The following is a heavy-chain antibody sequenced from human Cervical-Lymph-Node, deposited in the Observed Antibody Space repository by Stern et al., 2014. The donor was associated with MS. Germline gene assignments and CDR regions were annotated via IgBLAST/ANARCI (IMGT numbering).Heavy chain of an antibody. J-gene: IGHJ4*02. V-gene: IGHV4-59*08. CDR1: GDSMRDYY. D-gene: IGHD2-21*02. CDR2: IYYTGTIS. Sequence: QLQLQESGPGLVKPSDTLSLTCTVSGDSMRDYYWSWIRQPPGKGLEWIAYIYYTGTISYYNPSLESRVTMSVDTSNKQLSLELSSVTAADTAVYYCARHVGANCGGDCYSQIDFWGQGTLVTVSS. CDR3: ARHVGANCGGDCYSQIDF.